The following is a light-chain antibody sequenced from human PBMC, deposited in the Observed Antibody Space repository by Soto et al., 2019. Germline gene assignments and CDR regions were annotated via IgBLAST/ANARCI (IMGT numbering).Light chain of an antibody. CDR3: QQYGSSPET. CDR2: GAS. Sequence: EIVLPQSPGTLSLSPGERATLSCRASQSVSSSYLAWYQQKPGQAPRLLIYGASSRATGIPDRFSGSGSGTDFTLTISGLEPEDFAVYYCQQYGSSPETFGQGTKVDIK. V-gene: IGKV3-20*01. J-gene: IGKJ1*01. CDR1: QSVSSSY.